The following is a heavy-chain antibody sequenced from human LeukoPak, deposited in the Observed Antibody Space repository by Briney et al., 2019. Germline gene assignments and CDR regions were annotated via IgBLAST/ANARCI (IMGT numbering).Heavy chain of an antibody. Sequence: ETMSLTCTVSGGSISTYYWSWVRQAPGKGLEWVSTVSGGGGGTYYADSVKGRFTISRDNSKNTMSMQMNALRAEDTAIYYCAKDRAYGYCSSTSCPPDYWGQGTLVTVSS. CDR3: AKDRAYGYCSSTSCPPDY. CDR2: VSGGGGGT. J-gene: IGHJ4*02. CDR1: GGSISTYY. D-gene: IGHD2-2*01. V-gene: IGHV3-23*01.